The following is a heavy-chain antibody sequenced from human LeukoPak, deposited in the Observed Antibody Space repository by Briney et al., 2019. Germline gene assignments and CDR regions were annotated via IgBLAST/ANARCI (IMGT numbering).Heavy chain of an antibody. CDR3: AGVATVGED. CDR1: GFTFSSYA. D-gene: IGHD4-23*01. Sequence: GGSLRLSCAASGFTFSSYAMHWVRQAPGKGLEWVAVISYDGSNKYYADSVKGRFTISRDNSKNTLYLQMNSLRAEDTAVYYCAGVATVGEDWGQGTLVTVSS. J-gene: IGHJ4*02. V-gene: IGHV3-30*07. CDR2: ISYDGSNK.